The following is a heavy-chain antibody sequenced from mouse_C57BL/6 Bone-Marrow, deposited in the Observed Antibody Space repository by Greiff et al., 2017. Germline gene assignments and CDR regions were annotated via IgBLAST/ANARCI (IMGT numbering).Heavy chain of an antibody. CDR2: ISSGGDYI. J-gene: IGHJ1*03. CDR3: TRGPYYYGSSYDWYFDV. D-gene: IGHD1-1*01. CDR1: GFTFSSYA. Sequence: EVQLVESGEGLVKPGGSLKLSCAASGFTFSSYAMSWVRQTPEKRLEWVAYISSGGDYIYYADTVKGRFTISRDNARNTLYLQMSSLKSEDTAMYYCTRGPYYYGSSYDWYFDVWGTGTTVTVSS. V-gene: IGHV5-9-1*02.